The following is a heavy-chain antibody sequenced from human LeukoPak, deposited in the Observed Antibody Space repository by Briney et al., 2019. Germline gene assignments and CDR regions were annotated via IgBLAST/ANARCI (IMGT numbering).Heavy chain of an antibody. D-gene: IGHD3-10*01. CDR2: IYYSGST. J-gene: IGHJ4*02. CDR1: GGSISSGSYY. V-gene: IGHV4-61*01. CDR3: ARVRRLWSTHYFDY. Sequence: PSQTLSLTCTVSGGSISSGSYYWSWIRQPPGKGLEWIGYIYYSGSTNYNPSLKSRVTISVDTSKNQFSLKLSSVTAADTAVYYCARVRRLWSTHYFDYWGQGTLVTVSS.